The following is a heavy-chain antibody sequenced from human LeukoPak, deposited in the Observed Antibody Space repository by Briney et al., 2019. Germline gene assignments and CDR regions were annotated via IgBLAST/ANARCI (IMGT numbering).Heavy chain of an antibody. J-gene: IGHJ4*02. V-gene: IGHV3-43*02. CDR1: GFNFDAYA. CDR2: ISADGGST. D-gene: IGHD6-13*01. CDR3: AKDKAGTIVWYGRWAIGLFDY. Sequence: PGGSLRLSCAASGFNFDAYAMHWVRQAPGKGLQWISLISADGGSTYYADSVKGRFTISRDNSRNSLYLQMNSLTTEDNAFYYCAKDKAGTIVWYGRWAIGLFDYWGQGTLLTVSS.